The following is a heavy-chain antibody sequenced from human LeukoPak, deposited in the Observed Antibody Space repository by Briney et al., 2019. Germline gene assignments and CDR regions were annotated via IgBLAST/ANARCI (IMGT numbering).Heavy chain of an antibody. CDR2: IYYSGST. CDR1: GGSISSSYY. Sequence: PSETLSLTCTVSGGSISSSYYWGWIRQPPGKGLEWIGSIYYSGSTNYNPSLKSRVTISVDTSKNQFSLKLSSVTAADTAVYCARLRTSEIYSGSYYSDYWGQGTLVTVSS. J-gene: IGHJ4*02. V-gene: IGHV4-39*07. D-gene: IGHD1-26*01. CDR3: ARLRTSEIYSGSYYSDY.